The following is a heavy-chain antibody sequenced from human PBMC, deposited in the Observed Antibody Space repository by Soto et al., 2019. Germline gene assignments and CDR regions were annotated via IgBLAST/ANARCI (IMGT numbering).Heavy chain of an antibody. CDR1: GGSVSNSNYY. V-gene: IGHV4-39*01. CDR2: VYYRGRS. J-gene: IGHJ4*02. CDR3: VSQRTSVLTQAYFDY. D-gene: IGHD2-8*01. Sequence: SETLSLTCTVSGGSVSNSNYYWGWIRQSPGKGLEWIGSVYYRGRSYSKSSVKSRVAISVDTSKNQFSLNLNSVTASDTAVYFCVSQRTSVLTQAYFDYWGPGALVTVSS.